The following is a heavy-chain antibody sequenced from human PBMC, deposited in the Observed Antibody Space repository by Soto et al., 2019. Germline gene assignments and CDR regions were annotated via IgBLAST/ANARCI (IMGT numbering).Heavy chain of an antibody. J-gene: IGHJ1*01. V-gene: IGHV3-23*01. Sequence: EVQLLESGGGLVQPGGSLRLSCAASGFTFSSYAMSWVRQAPGKGLEWVSAISGSGGSTYYADSVKGRFTISRDNSKNTLYLQMNSLRAEGTAIYYCAKDSLGATLREYFQHWGQGTLVTVSS. CDR1: GFTFSSYA. D-gene: IGHD1-26*01. CDR3: AKDSLGATLREYFQH. CDR2: ISGSGGST.